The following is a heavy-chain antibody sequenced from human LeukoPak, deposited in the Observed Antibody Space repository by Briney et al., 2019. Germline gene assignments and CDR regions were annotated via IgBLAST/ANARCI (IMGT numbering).Heavy chain of an antibody. D-gene: IGHD5-24*01. CDR2: IKEDGSAK. CDR1: GFSFSRSW. Sequence: GGSLRLSCAASGFSFSRSWMSWVRQAPGKGLEWVANIKEDGSAKYYVDSVKGRFSISRDNAKNSLYLQMDSLGAEDTAVYYCARDGDGYAAWGQGTLVTVSA. V-gene: IGHV3-7*01. J-gene: IGHJ5*02. CDR3: ARDGDGYAA.